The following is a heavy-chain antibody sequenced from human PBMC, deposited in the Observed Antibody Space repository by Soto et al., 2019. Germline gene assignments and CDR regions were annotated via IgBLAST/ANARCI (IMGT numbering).Heavy chain of an antibody. J-gene: IGHJ6*02. V-gene: IGHV3-NL1*01. CDR2: IYSGGNE. CDR1: GFTVSNYA. CDR3: AKTPVDTAMAASYYGMDV. Sequence: GGSLRLSCAASGFTVSNYAMHWVRQAPGEGQGLRRGLEWVSVIYSGGNEYYADSVKGRFTISRDNSKNTLYLQMNSLRAEDTAVYYCAKTPVDTAMAASYYGMDVWGQGTTVTVSS. D-gene: IGHD5-18*01.